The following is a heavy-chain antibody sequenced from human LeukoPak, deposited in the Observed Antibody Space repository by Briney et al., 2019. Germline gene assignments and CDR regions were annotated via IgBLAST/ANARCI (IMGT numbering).Heavy chain of an antibody. V-gene: IGHV3-7*01. D-gene: IGHD3-10*01. Sequence: GGSLRLSCAASGFTFSSYWMSWVRQAPGKGLEWVANVKQDGSEKYYVDSVKGRFTISRDNAKNSLYLQMNSLRAEDTAVYYCARDQHPYGSGSSSDYWGQGTLVTVSS. J-gene: IGHJ4*02. CDR3: ARDQHPYGSGSSSDY. CDR1: GFTFSSYW. CDR2: VKQDGSEK.